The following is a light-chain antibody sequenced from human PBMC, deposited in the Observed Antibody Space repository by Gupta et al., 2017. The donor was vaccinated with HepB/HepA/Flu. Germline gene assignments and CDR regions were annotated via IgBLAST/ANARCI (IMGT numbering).Light chain of an antibody. CDR1: SSDVGGYNY. V-gene: IGLV2-14*01. Sequence: QSALTHPASVSRSPRQSITIFCAGTSSDVGGYNYVSWYKQHPGKATKLIIYDVRNRPSGVSNRCSGSKSGNTASLTIFGLQAEDEADYYCSSYTSSSTVVFGGGTKLTVL. CDR3: SSYTSSSTVV. J-gene: IGLJ2*01. CDR2: DVR.